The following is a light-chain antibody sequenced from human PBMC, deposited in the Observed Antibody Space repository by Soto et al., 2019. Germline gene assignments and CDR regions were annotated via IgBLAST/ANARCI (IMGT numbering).Light chain of an antibody. CDR2: DAS. CDR1: QRISSW. V-gene: IGKV1-5*01. Sequence: DIQMTQSPSTLSASVGDRVTITCRASQRISSWLAWYQQKPGKAPKLLIYDASSLESGVPSRFSGSGSGTEFTLTISSLQPDDFATYYCQQYNSYSTFGQGTK. CDR3: QQYNSYST. J-gene: IGKJ1*01.